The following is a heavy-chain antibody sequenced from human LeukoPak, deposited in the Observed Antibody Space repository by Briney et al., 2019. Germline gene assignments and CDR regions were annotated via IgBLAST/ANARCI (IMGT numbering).Heavy chain of an antibody. J-gene: IGHJ4*02. CDR2: MSFDGSNI. CDR3: SKGTPGATGKKSGLDF. CDR1: GFSFSSYG. Sequence: GGSLRLSCAASGFSFSSYGMHWVRQTPGKGLEWVAVMSFDGSNIYYGDSVKGRFTISRDNSKNTLYLQMNSLRVEDTALYYFSKGTPGATGKKSGLDFWGQGTLVTVSS. V-gene: IGHV3-30*18. D-gene: IGHD1-1*01.